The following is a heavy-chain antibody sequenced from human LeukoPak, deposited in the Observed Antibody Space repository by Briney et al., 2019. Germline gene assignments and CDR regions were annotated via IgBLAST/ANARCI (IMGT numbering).Heavy chain of an antibody. D-gene: IGHD3-10*01. Sequence: PGGSLRLSCAASGFTFDDYTMHWVRQAPGKGLEWVSFISWDGGSTYYADSVKGRFTISRDNSKNSLYLQMNSLRADDTALYYCAKDNMVRGVNAINWGQGTLVTVSS. CDR3: AKDNMVRGVNAIN. V-gene: IGHV3-43*01. CDR2: ISWDGGST. CDR1: GFTFDDYT. J-gene: IGHJ4*02.